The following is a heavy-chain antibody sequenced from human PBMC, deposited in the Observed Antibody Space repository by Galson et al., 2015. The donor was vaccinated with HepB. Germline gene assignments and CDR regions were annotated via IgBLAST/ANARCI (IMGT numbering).Heavy chain of an antibody. D-gene: IGHD2-2*01. V-gene: IGHV4-39*01. J-gene: IGHJ2*01. Sequence: SETLSLTCTVSAGSISSSSYYWGWIRQPPGKGLEWIGSIYYSGSTYYNPSLKSRVTISVDTSKHQFSLKLSSVTAADTAVYYCARGHKYGGGYFDLWGRGTLVTVSS. CDR2: IYYSGST. CDR3: ARGHKYGGGYFDL. CDR1: AGSISSSSYY.